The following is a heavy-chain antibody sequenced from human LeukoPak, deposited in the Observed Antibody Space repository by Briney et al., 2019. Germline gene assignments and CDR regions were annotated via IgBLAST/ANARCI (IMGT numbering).Heavy chain of an antibody. CDR2: FDPEDGET. J-gene: IGHJ4*02. CDR1: GYTLTELS. V-gene: IGHV1-24*01. Sequence: GASVKVSCKVSGYTLTELSMHWVRQAPGKGLEWMGGFDPEDGETICAQKFQGRVTMTEDTSTDTAYMELSSLRSEDTAVYYCATDLITGAHGHYWGQGTLVTVSS. CDR3: ATDLITGAHGHY. D-gene: IGHD1-14*01.